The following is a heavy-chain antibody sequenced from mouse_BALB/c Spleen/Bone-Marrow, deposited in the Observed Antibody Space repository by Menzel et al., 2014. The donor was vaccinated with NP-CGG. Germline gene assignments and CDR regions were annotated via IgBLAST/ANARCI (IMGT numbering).Heavy chain of an antibody. Sequence: QVQLKESGAELVRPGSSVKISCESSGYVFSTYWINWVKQRPGQGLEWIGQIYPGDGVTDYNGKFKDKATLTADKSSNTAYMQLSSLTSEDSAVYFCARGGISVDYWGQGTTLTVSS. V-gene: IGHV1-80*01. J-gene: IGHJ2*01. CDR2: IYPGDGVT. CDR1: GYVFSTYW. CDR3: ARGGISVDY.